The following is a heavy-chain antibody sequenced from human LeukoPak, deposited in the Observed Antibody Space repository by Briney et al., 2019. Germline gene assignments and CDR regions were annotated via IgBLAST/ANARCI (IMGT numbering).Heavy chain of an antibody. D-gene: IGHD2-21*02. J-gene: IGHJ4*02. V-gene: IGHV1-18*01. CDR3: ARVAYCGGDCYGGIDY. CDR2: ISAYNGNT. Sequence: ASVKVSCKASGYTFTSYGISWVRQAPGQGLEWMGWISAYNGNTNYAQKFQGRVTMTRNTSISTAYMELSSLRSEDTAVYYCARVAYCGGDCYGGIDYWGQGTLVTVSS. CDR1: GYTFTSYG.